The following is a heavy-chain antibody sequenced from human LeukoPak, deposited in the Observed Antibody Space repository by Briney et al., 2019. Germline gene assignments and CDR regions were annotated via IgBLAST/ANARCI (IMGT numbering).Heavy chain of an antibody. V-gene: IGHV4-38-2*02. D-gene: IGHD5-24*01. Sequence: PSETLSLTCTVSGYSISSGYYWGWIRQPPGRGLEWIGEINHRGSTNYNPSLKSRVTISVDTSKNHFSLKLSSVTAADTAVYYCARRSRDGYNYEDWYFDLWGRGTLVTVSS. J-gene: IGHJ2*01. CDR2: INHRGST. CDR1: GYSISSGYY. CDR3: ARRSRDGYNYEDWYFDL.